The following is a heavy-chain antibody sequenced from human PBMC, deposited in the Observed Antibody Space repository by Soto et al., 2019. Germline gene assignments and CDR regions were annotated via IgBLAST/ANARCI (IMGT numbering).Heavy chain of an antibody. Sequence: SETLSLTCTVSGGSISSYYWSWIRQPPGKGLEWIGYIYYSGSTNYNPSLKSRVTISVDTSKNQFSLKLSSVTTADTAVYYCARDYGGSLDYWGQGTLVSVS. CDR3: ARDYGGSLDY. CDR2: IYYSGST. CDR1: GGSISSYY. D-gene: IGHD1-26*01. J-gene: IGHJ4*02. V-gene: IGHV4-59*01.